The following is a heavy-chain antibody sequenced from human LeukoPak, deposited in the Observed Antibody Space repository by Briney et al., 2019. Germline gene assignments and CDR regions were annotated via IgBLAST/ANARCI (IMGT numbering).Heavy chain of an antibody. J-gene: IGHJ5*02. CDR3: ARDIKRSRARWENLGFDP. D-gene: IGHD1-26*01. CDR1: GYTFTTYN. CDR2: ISTYNGNT. Sequence: GASVKVSCKASGYTFTTYNINWVRQAPGQGLEWMGWISTYNGNTNYVQKLQGRVTMTTDTSTSTAYMELRSLRSDDTAVYYCARDIKRSRARWENLGFDPWGQGTLVTVSS. V-gene: IGHV1-18*01.